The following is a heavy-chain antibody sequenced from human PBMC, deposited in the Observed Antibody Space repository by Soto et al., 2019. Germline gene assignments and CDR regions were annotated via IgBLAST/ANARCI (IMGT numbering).Heavy chain of an antibody. D-gene: IGHD2-8*01. Sequence: LRLSCAASGFTFSSYAMSWVRQAPGKGLEWVSAISGSGGSTYYADSVKGRFTISRDNSKNTLYLQMNSLRAEDTAVYYCAKDRWPVYVCWFDPWGQGTLVTVSS. V-gene: IGHV3-23*01. CDR1: GFTFSSYA. CDR3: AKDRWPVYVCWFDP. J-gene: IGHJ5*02. CDR2: ISGSGGST.